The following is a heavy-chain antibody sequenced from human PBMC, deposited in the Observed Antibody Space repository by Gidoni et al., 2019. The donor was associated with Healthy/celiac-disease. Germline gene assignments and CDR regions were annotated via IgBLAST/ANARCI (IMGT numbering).Heavy chain of an antibody. CDR3: ARAVRGSSSNYGMDV. D-gene: IGHD3-10*01. CDR1: GYPFIGYY. CDR2: INPESGGT. Sequence: QVQLVQSGAEVKKPGASVKVSCKASGYPFIGYYLHWVRQAPGQGLEWMGWINPESGGTNSAQSLQGRVTMTRDTSISAAYLELNRLTSDDTAIYYCARAVRGSSSNYGMDVWGQGTTVTVSS. J-gene: IGHJ6*02. V-gene: IGHV1-2*02.